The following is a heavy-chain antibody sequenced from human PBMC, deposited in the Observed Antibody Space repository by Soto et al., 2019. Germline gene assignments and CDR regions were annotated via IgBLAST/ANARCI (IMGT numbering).Heavy chain of an antibody. V-gene: IGHV3-30*18. Sequence: QVQLVESGGGDVQPGRSLRLSCAASGFTFSKYGMHWVRQVPGKGLEWVAAISYDGSSQHFADSVKGPFTISRDNSGNTLYLHMNSLTTEDSAPYHGAKDRAWQSGRYYYGMDVWGQETTVTVSS. CDR2: ISYDGSSQ. CDR3: AKDRAWQSGRYYYGMDV. D-gene: IGHD3-10*01. J-gene: IGHJ6*02. CDR1: GFTFSKYG.